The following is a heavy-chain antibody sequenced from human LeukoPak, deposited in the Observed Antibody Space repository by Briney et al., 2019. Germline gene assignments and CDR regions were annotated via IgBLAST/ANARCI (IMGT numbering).Heavy chain of an antibody. CDR2: INHSGST. D-gene: IGHD2-15*01. V-gene: IGHV4-34*01. Sequence: SETLSLTCSVSGGSVSSTTYYWSWIRQPPGKGLEWIGEINHSGSTNYNPSLKSRVTISVDTSKNQFSLKLSSVTAADTAVYYCARGNVVVVAATRRYNWFDPWGQGTLVTVSS. CDR3: ARGNVVVVAATRRYNWFDP. CDR1: GGSVSSTTYY. J-gene: IGHJ5*02.